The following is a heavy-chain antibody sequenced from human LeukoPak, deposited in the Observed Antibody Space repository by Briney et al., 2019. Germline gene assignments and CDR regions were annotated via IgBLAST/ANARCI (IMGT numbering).Heavy chain of an antibody. Sequence: SETLSLTCTVSGGSISSYYWSWIRQPPGKGLEWIGYIYYSGSTNYNPSLKSRVTISVDTSKNQFSLKLSSVTAADTAVYYCARGTRLLCFGELLAWFDPWGQGTLVTVSS. CDR1: GGSISSYY. J-gene: IGHJ5*02. CDR2: IYYSGST. CDR3: ARGTRLLCFGELLAWFDP. D-gene: IGHD3-10*01. V-gene: IGHV4-59*01.